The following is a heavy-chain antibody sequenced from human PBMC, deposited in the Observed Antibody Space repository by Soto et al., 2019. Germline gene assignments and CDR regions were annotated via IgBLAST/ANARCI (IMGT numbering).Heavy chain of an antibody. CDR2: IYYSGST. V-gene: IGHV4-59*01. D-gene: IGHD3-22*01. CDR1: GGSISSYY. J-gene: IGHJ4*02. CDR3: AGSFYDSSGYPYYFDY. Sequence: ETLSLTCTVSGGSISSYYWSWIRQPPGKGLEWIGYIYYSGSTNYNPSLKSRVTISVDTSKNQFSLKLSSVTAADTAVYYCAGSFYDSSGYPYYFDYWGQGTLVTAPQ.